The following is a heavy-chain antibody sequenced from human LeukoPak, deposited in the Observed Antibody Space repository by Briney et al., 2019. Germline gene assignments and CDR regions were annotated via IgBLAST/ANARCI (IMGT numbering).Heavy chain of an antibody. J-gene: IGHJ4*02. CDR1: AFTFDDYA. Sequence: PGGSLRLSCAASAFTFDDYAMHWVRQAPGKGLEWVSLISGDGGSTYYADSVKGRFTISRDNSKNSLYLQMNSLRTEDTALYYCAKFGYCSSTSCYAAFDYWGQGTLVTVSS. CDR2: ISGDGGST. V-gene: IGHV3-43*02. CDR3: AKFGYCSSTSCYAAFDY. D-gene: IGHD2-2*03.